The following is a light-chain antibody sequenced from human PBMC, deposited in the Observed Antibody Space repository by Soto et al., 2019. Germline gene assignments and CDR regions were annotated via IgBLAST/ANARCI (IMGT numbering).Light chain of an antibody. CDR1: SGQNTYA. J-gene: IGLJ2*01. CDR2: LKSDGSH. Sequence: QPVLTQSPSASASLGASVNLTCTLTSGQNTYAIAWHQQQPEKGPRYLMKLKSDGSHIKGDGIPDRFSGSSSGTERYLTISSLQSEDEADYYCQTWGTGIVVFGGGTQLTVL. V-gene: IGLV4-69*01. CDR3: QTWGTGIVV.